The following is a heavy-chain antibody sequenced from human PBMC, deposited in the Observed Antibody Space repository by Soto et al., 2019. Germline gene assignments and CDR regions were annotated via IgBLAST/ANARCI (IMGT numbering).Heavy chain of an antibody. Sequence: QVQLQESGSGLVKPSETLSLTCTVSGGYISSSYWSWLRQPPGKGLEWIGYVFHTGTTNYNPSFESRVTISVDTSTTHFSLKLRSVTAADTAVYYCARDRAGGYSDYWGQGTLVTVSS. D-gene: IGHD5-12*01. CDR3: ARDRAGGYSDY. J-gene: IGHJ4*02. CDR2: VFHTGTT. CDR1: GGYISSSY. V-gene: IGHV4-59*01.